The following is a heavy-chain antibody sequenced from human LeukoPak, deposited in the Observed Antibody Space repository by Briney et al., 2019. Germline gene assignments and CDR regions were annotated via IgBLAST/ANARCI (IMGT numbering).Heavy chain of an antibody. CDR3: AREYESDY. V-gene: IGHV3-21*01. D-gene: IGHD3-3*01. CDR1: GFTFSRYN. J-gene: IGHJ4*02. Sequence: GGSLRLSCAASGFTFSRYNMNWVRQAPGKGLEWVSSISTSGSYIYYADSVKGRFTISRDNAKNSLYLQMNSLRAEDTAVYYCAREYESDYWGQGNLVTVSS. CDR2: ISTSGSYI.